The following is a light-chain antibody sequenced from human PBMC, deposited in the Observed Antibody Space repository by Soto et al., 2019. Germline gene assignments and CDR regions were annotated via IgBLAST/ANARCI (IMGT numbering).Light chain of an antibody. CDR3: LLSYSGGEGV. V-gene: IGLV7-46*01. CDR2: DTG. J-gene: IGLJ2*01. CDR1: TGPVTSGHY. Sequence: QAVVTQEPSLTVSTRGTVTLTCGSSTGPVTSGHYPYWFQQKPGQAPRTLIDDTGNKHSWTPARFSGSLLGGKAALTLSGAQPEDEADYYCLLSYSGGEGVFGGGTKVTVL.